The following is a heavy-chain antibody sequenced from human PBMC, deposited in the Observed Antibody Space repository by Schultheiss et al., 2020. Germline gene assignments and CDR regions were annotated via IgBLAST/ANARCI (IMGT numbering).Heavy chain of an antibody. D-gene: IGHD3-10*01. CDR2: IKSKTDGGTT. J-gene: IGHJ4*02. CDR3: TTEDYYYGSGSQVDY. V-gene: IGHV3-15*07. CDR1: GFTFSNAW. Sequence: GGSLRLSCAASGFTFSNAWMNWVRQAPGKGLEWVGRIKSKTDGGTTDYAAPVKGRFTISRDDSKNTLYLQMNSLKTEDTAVYYCTTEDYYYGSGSQVDYWGQGTLVTVSS.